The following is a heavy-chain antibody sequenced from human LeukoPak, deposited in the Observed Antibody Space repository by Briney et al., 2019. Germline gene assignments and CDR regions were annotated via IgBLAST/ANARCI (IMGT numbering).Heavy chain of an antibody. CDR2: INHSGST. D-gene: IGHD7-27*01. CDR1: GGSFSGYY. V-gene: IGHV4-34*01. CDR3: ARELKTGGRAVQH. J-gene: IGHJ1*01. Sequence: SETLSLTCAVYGGSFSGYYWSWIRQPPGKGLEWIGEINHSGSTNYNPSLKSRVTISVDTSKNQFSLKLSSVTAADTAVYYCARELKTGGRAVQHWGQGTLVTVSS.